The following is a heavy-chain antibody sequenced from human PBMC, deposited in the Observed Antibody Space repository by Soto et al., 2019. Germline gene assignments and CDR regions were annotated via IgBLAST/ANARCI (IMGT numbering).Heavy chain of an antibody. D-gene: IGHD2-15*01. V-gene: IGHV3-74*01. J-gene: IGHJ6*02. CDR2: INSDGSST. CDR1: GFTFSSYW. CDR3: ARERVVVSLKYYYGMDV. Sequence: EVQLVESGGGLVQPGGSLRLSCAASGFTFSSYWMHWVRQAPGKGLVWVSRINSDGSSTSYADSVKGRFTISRDNAKNTLYLQMNSLRAEDKAVYYCARERVVVSLKYYYGMDVWGQGTTVTVSS.